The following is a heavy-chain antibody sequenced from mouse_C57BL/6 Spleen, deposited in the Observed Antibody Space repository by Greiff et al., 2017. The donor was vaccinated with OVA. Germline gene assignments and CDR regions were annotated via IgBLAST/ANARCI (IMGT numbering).Heavy chain of an antibody. CDR2: IDPSDSYT. CDR3: ARSYYGSSFPMDY. D-gene: IGHD1-1*01. V-gene: IGHV1-50*01. Sequence: QVQLQQPGAELVKPGASVKLSCKASGYTFTSYWMQWVKQRPGQGLEWIGEIDPSDSYTNYNQKFKGKATLTVDTSSSTAYMQLSSLTSGDSAVYYCARSYYGSSFPMDYWGQGTSVTVSS. CDR1: GYTFTSYW. J-gene: IGHJ4*01.